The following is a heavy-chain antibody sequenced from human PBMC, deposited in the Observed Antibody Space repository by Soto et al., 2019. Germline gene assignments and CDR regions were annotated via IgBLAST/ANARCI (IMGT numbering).Heavy chain of an antibody. D-gene: IGHD3-10*01. CDR2: LNDSGGT. Sequence: QVQLQQWGAGLLKPSETLSLHCAVYGGSFSGYYCSWISQPPGKGLEWIGELNDSGGTNYNASLKSRVSMSVDTSKNQFSLKLSFVTAADTAVYYCARARGGVQHWGQGTLVTVSS. CDR3: ARARGGVQH. J-gene: IGHJ1*01. CDR1: GGSFSGYY. V-gene: IGHV4-34*01.